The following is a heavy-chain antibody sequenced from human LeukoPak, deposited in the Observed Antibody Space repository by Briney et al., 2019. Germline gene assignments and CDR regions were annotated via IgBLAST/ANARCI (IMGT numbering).Heavy chain of an antibody. V-gene: IGHV4-30-4*01. CDR3: ARVDDYVWGSYRPPRAFDI. J-gene: IGHJ3*02. CDR2: IYYSGST. D-gene: IGHD3-16*02. CDR1: GGSLSSGDYY. Sequence: SQTLSLTCTVSGGSLSSGDYYWSWIRQPPGKGLEWIGYIYYSGSTYYNPSLKSRVTISVDTSKNQFSLKLSSVTAADTAVYYCARVDDYVWGSYRPPRAFDIWGQGTMVTVSS.